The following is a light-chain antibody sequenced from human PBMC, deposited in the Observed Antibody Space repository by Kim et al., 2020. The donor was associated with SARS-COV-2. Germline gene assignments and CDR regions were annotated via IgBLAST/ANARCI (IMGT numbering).Light chain of an antibody. CDR2: RDN. V-gene: IGLV3-9*01. Sequence: SVAMGQKARITCGGNNSGSKIVHWYQQKPGQAPVLVIYRDNNRPSGIPERFSGSNAGNTATLSSSRAQARDEADYYCQVWDNRAEVFGGGTKLTVL. J-gene: IGLJ3*02. CDR3: QVWDNRAEV. CDR1: NSGSKI.